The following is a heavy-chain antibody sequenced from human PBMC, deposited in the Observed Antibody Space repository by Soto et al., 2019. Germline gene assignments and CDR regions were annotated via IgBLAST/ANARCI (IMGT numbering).Heavy chain of an antibody. Sequence: ASVKVSCKFSVYTLTELSMHSVRQAPGKGLEWMGGFDPEDCETIYAQKFQGRVTMNEDTSTDTAYMELSSLRSDDTAVYYCATGLHYYGDYVPGGKALYYYYYMDVWGKGTTVTVSS. D-gene: IGHD4-17*01. CDR2: FDPEDCET. CDR1: VYTLTELS. J-gene: IGHJ6*03. CDR3: ATGLHYYGDYVPGGKALYYYYYMDV. V-gene: IGHV1-24*01.